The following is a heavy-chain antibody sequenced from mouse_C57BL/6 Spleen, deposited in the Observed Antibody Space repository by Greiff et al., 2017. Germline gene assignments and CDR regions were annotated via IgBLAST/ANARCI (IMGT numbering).Heavy chain of an antibody. Sequence: VKLQESGPGLVAPSQSLSITCTVSGFSLTSYGVHWVRQPPGKGLEWLVVIWSDGSTTYNSALKSRLSISKDNSKSQVFLKMNSRQTDDTAMYYCARSYGSSYDYAMDYWGQGTSVTVSS. CDR1: GFSLTSYG. J-gene: IGHJ4*01. CDR3: ARSYGSSYDYAMDY. V-gene: IGHV2-6*03. CDR2: IWSDGST. D-gene: IGHD1-1*01.